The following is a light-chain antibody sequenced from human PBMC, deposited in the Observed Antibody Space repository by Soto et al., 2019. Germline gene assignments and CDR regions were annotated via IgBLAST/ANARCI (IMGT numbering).Light chain of an antibody. CDR3: LQDYNYPYT. CDR2: GAS. J-gene: IGKJ2*01. V-gene: IGKV1-6*01. CDR1: QGIRSD. Sequence: AIQMTQSPSSLSASVGDRVTITCRASQGIRSDLGWYQQKPGKAPKFLIYGASSLQNSVPSRFSGSGSGTDFTLTISSLQPEDFATYYCLQDYNYPYTFGQGTKLEVK.